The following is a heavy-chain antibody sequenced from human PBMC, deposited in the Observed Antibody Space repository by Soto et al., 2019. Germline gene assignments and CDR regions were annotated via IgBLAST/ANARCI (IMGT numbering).Heavy chain of an antibody. CDR1: GFTFSNSA. V-gene: IGHV3-73*02. D-gene: IGHD2-21*01. CDR3: VRYSITLGWFFDL. Sequence: EVQLVESGGGLVQPGGSLKLSCAASGFTFSNSALHWIRQAAGEGLEWLGRIRSKGNNYGTEYGGWLKGRFTISRDDSKKTTYLQMSNLNTEDTAVYYCVRYSITLGWFFDLWGRGTLVTVSS. J-gene: IGHJ2*01. CDR2: IRSKGNNYGT.